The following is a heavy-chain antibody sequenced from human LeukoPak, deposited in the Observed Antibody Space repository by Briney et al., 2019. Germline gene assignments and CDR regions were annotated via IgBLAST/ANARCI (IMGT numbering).Heavy chain of an antibody. CDR1: GFTFSSHW. CDR3: SNKRDY. Sequence: GGSLRLSCTASGFTFSSHWMTWVRQAPGKGLEWVANTNEAGSGQNYVGSVKGRFTVSRDNAKNSLYLQMNSLRVEDTAINYCSNKRDYWGQGTLVTVSS. V-gene: IGHV3-7*01. CDR2: TNEAGSGQ. J-gene: IGHJ4*02.